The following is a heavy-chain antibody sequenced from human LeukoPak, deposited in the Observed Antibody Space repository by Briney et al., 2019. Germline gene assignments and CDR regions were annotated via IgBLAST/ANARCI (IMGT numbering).Heavy chain of an antibody. J-gene: IGHJ4*02. Sequence: PGGSLRLSCAASGFTFSSYAMSWVRQAPGKGLEWVSAISGSGGSTYYADSVKGRFTISRDTAKSSLYLQMNSLKIEDTAIYFCARDPDGDYDFDYWGQGTLVTVSS. CDR1: GFTFSSYA. CDR2: ISGSGGST. V-gene: IGHV3-23*01. CDR3: ARDPDGDYDFDY. D-gene: IGHD4-17*01.